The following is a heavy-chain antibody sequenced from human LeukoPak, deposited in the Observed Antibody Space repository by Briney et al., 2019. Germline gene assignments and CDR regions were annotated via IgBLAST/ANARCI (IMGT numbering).Heavy chain of an antibody. CDR3: AINGGGDSGYGNFDY. CDR1: GFTFSGYS. Sequence: PGGSLRLSCVASGFTFSGYSMNWVRQAPGKGLERVSSISSSSSYIYYADSVKGRFTTSRDNAKNSLYLQMNSLRAEDTAFYYCAINGGGDSGYGNFDYWGQGTLVTVSS. J-gene: IGHJ4*02. CDR2: ISSSSSYI. V-gene: IGHV3-21*04. D-gene: IGHD5-12*01.